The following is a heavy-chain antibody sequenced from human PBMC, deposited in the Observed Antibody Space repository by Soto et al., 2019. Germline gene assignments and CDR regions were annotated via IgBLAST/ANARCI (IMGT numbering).Heavy chain of an antibody. V-gene: IGHV3-33*01. CDR1: GFVYNTYA. J-gene: IGHJ2*01. CDR3: VRGIPFQYSNNWLHWYFDL. D-gene: IGHD1-1*01. Sequence: VQLVESGGGVVQPGMSLRLSCAASGFVYNTYAMHWVRLSPGKGLEWVALIWHDGSKKYYVDSVKGRFTISRDNSQNTLSLQMDSLRGEDTAVYLCVRGIPFQYSNNWLHWYFDLWGRGTQVTVSS. CDR2: IWHDGSKK.